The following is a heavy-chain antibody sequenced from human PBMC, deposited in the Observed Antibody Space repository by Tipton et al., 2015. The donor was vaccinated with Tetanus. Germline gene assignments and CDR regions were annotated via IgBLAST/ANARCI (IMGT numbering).Heavy chain of an antibody. V-gene: IGHV4-30-2*01. CDR2: IYQTGST. J-gene: IGHJ4*02. D-gene: IGHD3-3*01. Sequence: TLSLTCNVTGALLTTGGYSWGWIRQPPGQGLEWMGYIYQTGSTYFNPSLRGRLTMPFKMSKNQFSLKLTSVTAADTAVYFCARGVPRESFYLDYWGQGKQVTVSS. CDR1: GALLTTGGYS. CDR3: ARGVPRESFYLDY.